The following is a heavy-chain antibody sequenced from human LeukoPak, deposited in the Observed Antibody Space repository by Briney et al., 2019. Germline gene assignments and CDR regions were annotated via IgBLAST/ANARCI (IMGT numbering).Heavy chain of an antibody. J-gene: IGHJ6*03. CDR2: INHSGST. Sequence: SETLSLTCGVYGGSFSGYYWSWIRQPPGKGLEWIGEINHSGSTNYNPSLKSRVTISVDTSKNQFSLKLSSVTAADTAVYFCARDPYSGSYGSYYYYYMDVWGKGTTVTVSS. V-gene: IGHV4-34*01. CDR3: ARDPYSGSYGSYYYYYMDV. CDR1: GGSFSGYY. D-gene: IGHD1-26*01.